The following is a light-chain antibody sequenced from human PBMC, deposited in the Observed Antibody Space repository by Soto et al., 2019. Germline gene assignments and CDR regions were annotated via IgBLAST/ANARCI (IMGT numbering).Light chain of an antibody. CDR2: LGS. J-gene: IGKJ5*01. CDR1: QSLLHSNGYNY. V-gene: IGKV2-28*01. Sequence: DIVMIQSPLSLPVTPGEPASISCRSSQSLLHSNGYNYLDWYVQKSGQSPQLLIYLGSNRASGVPDRFSGSGSGTDFTLKISRVEAEDVGIYYCMQALQTPITFGQGTRLEIK. CDR3: MQALQTPIT.